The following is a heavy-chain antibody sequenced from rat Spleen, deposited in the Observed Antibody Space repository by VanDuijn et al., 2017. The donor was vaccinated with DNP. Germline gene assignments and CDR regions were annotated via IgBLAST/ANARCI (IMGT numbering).Heavy chain of an antibody. D-gene: IGHD1-4*01. J-gene: IGHJ2*01. V-gene: IGHV5-22*01. CDR3: ARHVLPLRVWDY. CDR2: ISYDGVST. CDR1: GFIFSDYY. Sequence: EVQLVESGGDIVQPGRSLKLSCAASGFIFSDYYMAWVRRAPTKGLEWVAYISYDGVSTYNGGSVKGRFTISRDIAKSTLYLEMNSLRSEDMATYYCARHVLPLRVWDYWGQGVMVTVSS.